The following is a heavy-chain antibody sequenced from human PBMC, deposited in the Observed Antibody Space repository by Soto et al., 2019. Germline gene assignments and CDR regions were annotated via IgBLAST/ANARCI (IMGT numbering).Heavy chain of an antibody. J-gene: IGHJ4*02. CDR1: GGSISSGNYY. Sequence: QVQLQESGPGLVKPSQTLSLTCTVSGGSISSGNYYWSWIRQPPGKGLEWIGFISYSGSAYYIPSLKSRVTISVDTSKNQFSLNLSFVTAADTAVYYCATIGTPATGLYYYYWCQGTLVTVSS. V-gene: IGHV4-30-4*01. CDR2: ISYSGSA. CDR3: ATIGTPATGLYYYY. D-gene: IGHD2-15*01.